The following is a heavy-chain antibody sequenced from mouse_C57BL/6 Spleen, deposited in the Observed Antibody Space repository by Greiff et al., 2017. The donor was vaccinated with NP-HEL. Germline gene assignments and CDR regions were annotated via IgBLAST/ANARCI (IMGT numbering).Heavy chain of an antibody. J-gene: IGHJ3*01. D-gene: IGHD2-3*01. CDR2: IRNKANGYTT. V-gene: IGHV7-3*01. Sequence: EVKLMESGGGLVQPGGSLSLSCAASGFTFTDYYMSWVRQPPGKALEWLGFIRNKANGYTTEYSASVKGRFTISRDNSQSILYLQMNALRAEDSATYYCARSGDGYYTWFAYWGQGTLVTVSA. CDR1: GFTFTDYY. CDR3: ARSGDGYYTWFAY.